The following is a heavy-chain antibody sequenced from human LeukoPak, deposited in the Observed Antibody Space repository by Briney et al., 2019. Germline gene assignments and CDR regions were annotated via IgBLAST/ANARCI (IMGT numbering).Heavy chain of an antibody. D-gene: IGHD6-19*01. J-gene: IGHJ2*01. CDR1: GYTLTSYG. CDR3: PASGGRLRYWYFDL. Sequence: ASVKVSCKASGYTLTSYGIRWVRQAPGQGLEWMGWISAYNGNTNYVQKLRDRLTMTIHTSSRKLYMDLRSLTSDETAVYDLPASGGRLRYWYFDLWGRGTLVTVPS. CDR2: ISAYNGNT. V-gene: IGHV1-18*01.